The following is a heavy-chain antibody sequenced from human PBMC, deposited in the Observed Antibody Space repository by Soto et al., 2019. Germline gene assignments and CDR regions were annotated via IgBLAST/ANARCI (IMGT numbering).Heavy chain of an antibody. V-gene: IGHV4-31*03. D-gene: IGHD1-20*01. CDR1: GGSISSGGYY. CDR2: IYYSGST. J-gene: IGHJ5*02. Sequence: QVQLQESGPGLVKPSQTLSLTCTVSGGSISSGGYYWSWIRQHPGKGLEWIGYIYYSGSTYSNPSLKSRVTISVDTSQTQFSLKLSSVTAADTAEYYCAIVGGINWFDPWGQGTLVTVSS. CDR3: AIVGGINWFDP.